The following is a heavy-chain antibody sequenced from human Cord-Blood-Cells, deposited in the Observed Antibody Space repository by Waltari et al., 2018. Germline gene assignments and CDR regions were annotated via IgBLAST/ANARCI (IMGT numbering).Heavy chain of an antibody. CDR1: GGSISSYY. J-gene: IGHJ3*02. Sequence: QVQLQESGPGLVKPSETLSLTCTVSGGSISSYYWSWIRQPAGKGLEWIGRIYTSGSTNSTPSLKSRVTMSVDTSKNQFSLKLSSVTAADTAVYYCARDDRGYSGSYYAFDIWGQGTMVTVSS. CDR2: IYTSGST. CDR3: ARDDRGYSGSYYAFDI. D-gene: IGHD1-26*01. V-gene: IGHV4-4*07.